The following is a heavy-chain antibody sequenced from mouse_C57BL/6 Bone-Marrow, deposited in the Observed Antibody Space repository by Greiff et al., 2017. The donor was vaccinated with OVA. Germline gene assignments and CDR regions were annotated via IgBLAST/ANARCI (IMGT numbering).Heavy chain of an antibody. CDR2: INPYNGGT. D-gene: IGHD2-4*01. CDR3: AIMITTRYFDV. Sequence: VQLQQSGPVLVKPGASVKMSCKASGYTFPDYYMNWVKQSHGKSLEWIGVINPYNGGTSYNQKFKGKATLTVDKSSSTAYMELNSLTSEDSAVYYCAIMITTRYFDVWGTGTTVTVSS. J-gene: IGHJ1*03. CDR1: GYTFPDYY. V-gene: IGHV1-19*01.